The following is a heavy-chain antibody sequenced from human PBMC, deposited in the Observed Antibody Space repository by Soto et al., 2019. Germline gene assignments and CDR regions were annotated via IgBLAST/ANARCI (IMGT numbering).Heavy chain of an antibody. J-gene: IGHJ3*02. CDR1: GYTFTGYY. D-gene: IGHD3-10*01. Sequence: ASVKVSCKASGYTFTGYYMHWVRQAPGQGLEWMGWINPNSGGTNYAQKFQGWVTMTRDTSISTAYMELSRLRSDDTAVYYCARGGWVDYYGSGSYYTAFDIWGQGTMGTVS. CDR2: INPNSGGT. CDR3: ARGGWVDYYGSGSYYTAFDI. V-gene: IGHV1-2*04.